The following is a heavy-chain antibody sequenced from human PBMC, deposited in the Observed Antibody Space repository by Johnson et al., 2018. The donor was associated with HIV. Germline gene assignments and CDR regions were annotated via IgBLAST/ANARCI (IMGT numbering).Heavy chain of an antibody. V-gene: IGHV3-66*01. J-gene: IGHJ3*02. CDR1: GFTVTPYY. CDR2: LFSGGST. CDR3: ARGFEQLDDAFDI. Sequence: VQLVESGGGLVQPGGSLRLSCAASGFTVTPYYMSWVRQAPGKGLEWVSVLFSGGSTYYADSVKGRFTISRDNSKNTLYLQMNSLRAEDTAVYYCARGFEQLDDAFDIWGQGTMVTVSS. D-gene: IGHD1-1*01.